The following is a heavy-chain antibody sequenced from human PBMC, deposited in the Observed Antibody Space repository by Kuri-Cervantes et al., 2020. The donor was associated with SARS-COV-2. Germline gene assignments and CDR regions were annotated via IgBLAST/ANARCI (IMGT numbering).Heavy chain of an antibody. V-gene: IGHV4-59*01. CDR3: AREGSGWYGEDYYYYGMDV. J-gene: IGHJ6*02. CDR1: GGSISSYY. CDR2: IYYSGST. D-gene: IGHD6-19*01. Sequence: SETLSLTCTVSGGSISSYYWSWIRQPPGKGLEWIGYIYYSGSTNYNPSIKSRVTISVDTSKNQFSLKLSSVTAADTAVYYCAREGSGWYGEDYYYYGMDVWGQGTTVTVSS.